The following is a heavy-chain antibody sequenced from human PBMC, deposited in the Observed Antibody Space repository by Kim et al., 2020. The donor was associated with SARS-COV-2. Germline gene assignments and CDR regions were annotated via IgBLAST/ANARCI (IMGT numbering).Heavy chain of an antibody. D-gene: IGHD4-17*01. J-gene: IGHJ4*02. CDR3: ARSGYGGNPPFDY. CDR2: IIPIFGTA. CDR1: GGTFSSYA. Sequence: SVKVSCKASGGTFSSYAISWVRQAPGQGLEWMGGIIPIFGTANYAQKFQGRVTITADESTSTAYMELSSLRSEDTAVYYCARSGYGGNPPFDYWGQGTLGTVSS. V-gene: IGHV1-69*13.